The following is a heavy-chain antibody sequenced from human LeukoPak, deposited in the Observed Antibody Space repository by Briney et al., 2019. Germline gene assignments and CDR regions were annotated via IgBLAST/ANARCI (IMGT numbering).Heavy chain of an antibody. J-gene: IGHJ4*02. D-gene: IGHD6-6*01. CDR1: GGSISDTTYY. CDR2: IYRSGDT. Sequence: SETLSLTCTVSGGSISDTTYYWGRIRQPPGKGLEWIGSIYRSGDTYYNPSFKSRVTISVDTSKNQFSLKLSSVTAADTAVYYCAGPNSSSRFAYWGQGTLVTVSS. CDR3: AGPNSSSRFAY. V-gene: IGHV4-39*01.